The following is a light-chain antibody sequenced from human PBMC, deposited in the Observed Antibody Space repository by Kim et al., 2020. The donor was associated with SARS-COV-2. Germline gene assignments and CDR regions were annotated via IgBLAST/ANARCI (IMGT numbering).Light chain of an antibody. Sequence: PSVGDRVTITCRASQSISSWLAWYQQKPGKAPKLLIYDASSLESGVPSRFSGSGSGTEFTLTISSLQPDDFATYYCQQYNSYSWTFGQGTKVDIK. V-gene: IGKV1-5*01. J-gene: IGKJ1*01. CDR3: QQYNSYSWT. CDR1: QSISSW. CDR2: DAS.